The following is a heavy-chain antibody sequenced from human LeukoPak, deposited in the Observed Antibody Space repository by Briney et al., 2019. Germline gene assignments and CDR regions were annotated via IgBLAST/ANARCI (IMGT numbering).Heavy chain of an antibody. J-gene: IGHJ4*02. Sequence: GASVKVSCKASGYTFTGYYMHWVRQGPGQGLEWMGWINPNSGGTNYAQKFQGRVTMTRDTPISTAYMELSRLRSDDTAVYYCARGGAYSSGPTSDFDYWGQGTLVTVSS. CDR2: INPNSGGT. V-gene: IGHV1-2*02. CDR1: GYTFTGYY. CDR3: ARGGAYSSGPTSDFDY. D-gene: IGHD6-19*01.